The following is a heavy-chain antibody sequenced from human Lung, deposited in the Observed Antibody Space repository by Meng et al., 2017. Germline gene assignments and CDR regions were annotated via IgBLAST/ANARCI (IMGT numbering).Heavy chain of an antibody. V-gene: IGHV3-30*01. CDR3: ARDLGRETYFFDY. D-gene: IGHD2/OR15-2a*01. J-gene: IGHJ4*02. CDR2: ISYDGSYK. CDR1: ALPFSTHA. Sequence: QVELVEYGGGAVQHGRSLRLFCATSALPFSTHAMHWVRQAPGKGLEWVAIISYDGSYKYYADSVQGRLTLSRDNSKNTLYLQMNSLTTEDTAVYYCARDLGRETYFFDYWGQGTLVTVSS.